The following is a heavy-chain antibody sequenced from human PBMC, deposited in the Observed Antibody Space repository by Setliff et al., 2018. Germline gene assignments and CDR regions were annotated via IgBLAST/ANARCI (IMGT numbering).Heavy chain of an antibody. D-gene: IGHD6-13*01. J-gene: IGHJ5*02. Sequence: ASLKFSCKASGYTLTNYYMHWVRQAPGQGLEWMGIINPSGGSTSYAQKFQGRVTMTRDTSTSTVYMELSSLRSEDTAVYYCARDRVAEGEGKQLVSEFDPWGQGTLVTVSS. V-gene: IGHV1-46*01. CDR1: GYTLTNYY. CDR3: ARDRVAEGEGKQLVSEFDP. CDR2: INPSGGST.